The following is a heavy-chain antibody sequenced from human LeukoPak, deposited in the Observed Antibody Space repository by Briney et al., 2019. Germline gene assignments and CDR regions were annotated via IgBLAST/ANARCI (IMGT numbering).Heavy chain of an antibody. V-gene: IGHV3-23*01. CDR1: GFTFSSYA. CDR2: ISGSGGST. Sequence: GGSLRLSCAASGFTFSSYAMSWVRQAPGKGLEWVSAISGSGGSTCYADSVKGRFTISRDNSKNTLYLQMISLRAEDTAVYYCAKAPYSSSWYEDYWGQGTLVTVSS. CDR3: AKAPYSSSWYEDY. J-gene: IGHJ4*02. D-gene: IGHD6-13*01.